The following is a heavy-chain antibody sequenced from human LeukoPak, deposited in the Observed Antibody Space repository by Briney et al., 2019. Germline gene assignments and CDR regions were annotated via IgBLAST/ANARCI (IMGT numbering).Heavy chain of an antibody. D-gene: IGHD6-19*01. CDR3: ARGQKRGVAGRVIGY. V-gene: IGHV4-34*01. CDR2: INHSGST. Sequence: SETLSLTCAVYGGSFSGYYWSWIRQPPGKGLEWIGEINHSGSTNYNPSLKSRVTISVDTSKNQFSLKLSSVTAADTAVYYCARGQKRGVAGRVIGYWGQGTLVTVSS. J-gene: IGHJ4*02. CDR1: GGSFSGYY.